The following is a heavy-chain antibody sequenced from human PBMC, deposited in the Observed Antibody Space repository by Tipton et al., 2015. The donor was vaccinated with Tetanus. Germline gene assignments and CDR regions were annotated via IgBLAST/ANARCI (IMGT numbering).Heavy chain of an antibody. D-gene: IGHD3-16*01. Sequence: TGRGLEWVSGMNPAGDTYYSGSVKGRFTMSREDAKSSLYLQMYSLRAEDTAVYFCAREGGSSTVSESLDIWGQGTVVTVSS. V-gene: IGHV3-13*01. J-gene: IGHJ3*02. CDR2: MNPAGDT. CDR3: AREGGSSTVSESLDI.